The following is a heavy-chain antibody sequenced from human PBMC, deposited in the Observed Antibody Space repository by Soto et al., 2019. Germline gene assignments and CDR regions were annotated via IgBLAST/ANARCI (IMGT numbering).Heavy chain of an antibody. V-gene: IGHV1-18*01. CDR3: ARRLYGDYDY. CDR1: GYSFTTSG. Sequence: ASVKVSCKASGYSFTTSGITWVRQAPGQGLEWMGWISTYNGNTNYAQKLQDRVTLTTDTSTSTAYMELRSLRSDDTAVYYCARRLYGDYDYRGKPTLVIVSS. D-gene: IGHD4-17*01. J-gene: IGHJ4*02. CDR2: ISTYNGNT.